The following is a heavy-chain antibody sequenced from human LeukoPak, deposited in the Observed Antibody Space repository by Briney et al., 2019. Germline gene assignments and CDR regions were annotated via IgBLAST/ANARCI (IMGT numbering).Heavy chain of an antibody. CDR3: ASSRKNVPDY. Sequence: PGGSLRLSCAASGFTFSSYEMDWVRQAPGKGLGWVSYISSSGSTIYYADSVKGRFTISRDNAKNSLYLQMNSLRAEDTAVYYCASSRKNVPDYWGQGTLVTVSS. D-gene: IGHD2-2*01. V-gene: IGHV3-48*03. J-gene: IGHJ4*02. CDR1: GFTFSSYE. CDR2: ISSSGSTI.